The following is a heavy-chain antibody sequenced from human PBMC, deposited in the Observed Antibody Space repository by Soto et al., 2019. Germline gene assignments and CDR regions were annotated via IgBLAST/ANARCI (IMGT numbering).Heavy chain of an antibody. CDR2: IYYSGST. CDR1: GGSISSSSYY. J-gene: IGHJ4*02. V-gene: IGHV4-39*01. CDR3: AIKALRAKYSGYVAY. D-gene: IGHD5-12*01. Sequence: SETLSLTCTVSGGSISSSSYYWGWIRQPPGKGLEWIGSIYYSGSTYYNPSLKSRVTISVDTSKNQFSLKLSSVTAADTAVYYWAIKALRAKYSGYVAYWVQGTRVTVSS.